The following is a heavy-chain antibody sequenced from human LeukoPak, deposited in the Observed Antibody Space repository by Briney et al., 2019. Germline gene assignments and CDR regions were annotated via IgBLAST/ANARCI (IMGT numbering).Heavy chain of an antibody. V-gene: IGHV4-39*07. D-gene: IGHD6-6*01. CDR1: GGSLSSGSYY. CDR3: ARDVRGHSSSPPYYYYGMDV. J-gene: IGHJ6*02. CDR2: IYYSGST. Sequence: SETLSLTCTVSGGSLSSGSYYWGWIRQPPGKGLGWIGNIYYSGSTSYNASLKSRVIISVDTSKNQFSLKLSSVTAADTAVYYCARDVRGHSSSPPYYYYGMDVWGQGTTVTVSS.